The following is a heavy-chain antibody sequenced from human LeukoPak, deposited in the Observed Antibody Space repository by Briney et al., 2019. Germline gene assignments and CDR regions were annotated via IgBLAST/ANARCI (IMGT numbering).Heavy chain of an antibody. D-gene: IGHD3-10*01. J-gene: IGHJ4*02. V-gene: IGHV4-34*01. CDR2: INHSGST. Sequence: GSLRLSCAASGFTFSDHYMDWVRQPPGKGLEWIGEINHSGSTNYNPSLKSRVTISVDTSKNQFSLKLSSVTAADTAVYYCARLAPRTRPYYYGSGSYFNDYWGQGTLVTVSS. CDR3: ARLAPRTRPYYYGSGSYFNDY. CDR1: GFTFSDHY.